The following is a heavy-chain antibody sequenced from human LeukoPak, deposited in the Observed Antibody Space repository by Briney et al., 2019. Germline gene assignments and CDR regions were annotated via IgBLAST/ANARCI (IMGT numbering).Heavy chain of an antibody. CDR1: GGSISSYSYY. Sequence: SETLSLTCTVSGGSISSYSYYWGWIRQPPGKGLEWIGSIHYGGSTYYNPSLKSRVTISVDTSKNQFSLKLSSVTAADTAVYYCASPRSTYYDILTGYYPNWFDPWGQGTLVTVSS. D-gene: IGHD3-9*01. J-gene: IGHJ5*02. V-gene: IGHV4-39*01. CDR2: IHYGGST. CDR3: ASPRSTYYDILTGYYPNWFDP.